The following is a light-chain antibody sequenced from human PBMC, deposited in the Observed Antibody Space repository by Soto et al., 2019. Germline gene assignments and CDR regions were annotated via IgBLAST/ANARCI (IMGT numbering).Light chain of an antibody. Sequence: QSALTQPASVSGSPGQSITISCTGTSSDIGDYNYVSWYQQHPGKAPKLMIFDVTNRPSGVSNRFSGSKSGNTASLTISGLQAEDEADYYCSSYTGSSTALVFGGGTKLTVL. J-gene: IGLJ2*01. CDR2: DVT. CDR3: SSYTGSSTALV. V-gene: IGLV2-14*01. CDR1: SSDIGDYNY.